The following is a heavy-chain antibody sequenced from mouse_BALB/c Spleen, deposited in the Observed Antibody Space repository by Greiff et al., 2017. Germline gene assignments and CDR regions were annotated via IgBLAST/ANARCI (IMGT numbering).Heavy chain of an antibody. J-gene: IGHJ2*01. Sequence: VQLVESGAELARPGASVKMSCKASGYTFTSYTMHWVKQRPGQGLEWIGYINPSSGYTNYNQKFKDKATLTADKSSSTAYMQLSSLTSEDSAVYYCARSRLVDYWGQGTTLTVSS. CDR2: INPSSGYT. CDR1: GYTFTSYT. D-gene: IGHD4-1*01. V-gene: IGHV1-4*01. CDR3: ARSRLVDY.